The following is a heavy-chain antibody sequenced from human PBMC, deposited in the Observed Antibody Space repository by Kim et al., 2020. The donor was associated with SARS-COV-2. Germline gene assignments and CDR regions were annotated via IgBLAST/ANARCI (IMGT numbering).Heavy chain of an antibody. V-gene: IGHV3-74*01. J-gene: IGHJ6*02. CDR1: GFTSSSYW. Sequence: GGSLRLSCAASGFTSSSYWMHWVRQDPGKGLVWVSHTNRDGRSTSYADSVKGRFTISRDNAKNTLYLQMNSLRAEDTAVYYCVRGWYQSPSGMDVWGQGTTVTVSS. D-gene: IGHD6-13*01. CDR2: TNRDGRST. CDR3: VRGWYQSPSGMDV.